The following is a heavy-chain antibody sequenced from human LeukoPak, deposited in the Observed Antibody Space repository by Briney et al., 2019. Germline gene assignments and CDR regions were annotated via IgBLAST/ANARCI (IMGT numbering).Heavy chain of an antibody. Sequence: GASVKVSCKASGYTFTSYGISWVRQAPGKGLEWMGWISAYNGNTNYAQKLQGRVTMTTDTSTSTAYMELRSLRSDDTAVYYCARGSRCPYYYDSSGYCRTWYYGIDVWGQGTTVTVSS. V-gene: IGHV1-18*01. J-gene: IGHJ6*02. CDR1: GYTFTSYG. CDR2: ISAYNGNT. D-gene: IGHD3-22*01. CDR3: ARGSRCPYYYDSSGYCRTWYYGIDV.